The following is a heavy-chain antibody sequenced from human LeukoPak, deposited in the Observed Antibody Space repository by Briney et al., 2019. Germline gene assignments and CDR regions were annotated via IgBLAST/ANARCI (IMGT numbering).Heavy chain of an antibody. CDR1: GYTFTSYG. J-gene: IGHJ4*02. CDR2: ISAYNGNT. Sequence: ASVKVSCKASGYTFTSYGISWVRQAPGQGPEWMGWISAYNGNTNYAQKLQGRVTMTTDTSTSTAYMELRSLRSDDTAVYYCARDRCSSTSCYYYWWGQGTLVTVSS. D-gene: IGHD2-2*01. CDR3: ARDRCSSTSCYYYW. V-gene: IGHV1-18*01.